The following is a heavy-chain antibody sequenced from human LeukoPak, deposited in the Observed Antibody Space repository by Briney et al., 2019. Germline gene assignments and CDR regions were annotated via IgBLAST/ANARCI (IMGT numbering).Heavy chain of an antibody. Sequence: SETLSLTCTVSGGSISSYYWSWIRQPAGKGLEWIGRIYTSGSTNYNPSLKSRVTMSVDTSKNQFSLKLSSVTAADTAVYYCARDLSRSPYSGSYGDAFDIWGQGTMVTVSS. CDR2: IYTSGST. J-gene: IGHJ3*02. D-gene: IGHD1-26*01. CDR3: ARDLSRSPYSGSYGDAFDI. CDR1: GGSISSYY. V-gene: IGHV4-4*07.